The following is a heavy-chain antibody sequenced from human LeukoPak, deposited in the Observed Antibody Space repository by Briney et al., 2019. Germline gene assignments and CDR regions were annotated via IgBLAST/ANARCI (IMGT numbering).Heavy chain of an antibody. CDR3: ATRYCSGGSCYWTGGYYYYYMDV. Sequence: GRSLRLSCAASGFTFSRYGMHWVRQAPRKGLEWVSFTRFDGKNKYYADSVKGRFTISRDNSKNTLYLQMNSLRAEDTAVYYCATRYCSGGSCYWTGGYYYYYMDVWGKGTTVTVSS. CDR1: GFTFSRYG. V-gene: IGHV3-30*02. J-gene: IGHJ6*03. CDR2: TRFDGKNK. D-gene: IGHD2-15*01.